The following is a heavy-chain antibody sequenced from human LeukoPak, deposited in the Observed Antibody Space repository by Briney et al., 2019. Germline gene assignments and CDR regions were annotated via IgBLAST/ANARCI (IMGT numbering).Heavy chain of an antibody. CDR3: ARGYSRAAFDI. J-gene: IGHJ3*02. Sequence: GGFLRLSCAASGFTFSSYSMNWVRQAPGKGLEWVSYISSSSSTIYYADSVKGRFTISRDNAKNSLYLQMNSLRAEDTALYYCARGYSRAAFDIWGQGTVVAVSS. V-gene: IGHV3-48*01. CDR2: ISSSSSTI. D-gene: IGHD2-15*01. CDR1: GFTFSSYS.